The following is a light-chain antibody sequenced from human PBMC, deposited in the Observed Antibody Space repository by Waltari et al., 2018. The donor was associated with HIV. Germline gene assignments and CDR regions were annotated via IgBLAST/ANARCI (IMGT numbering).Light chain of an antibody. J-gene: IGLJ2*01. V-gene: IGLV2-8*01. CDR3: QTWGTGIVV. CDR1: SSDIGGYNY. CDR2: EVN. Sequence: QSALTQPPSASGSPGQSVTISCTGTSSDIGGYNYVSWYQQYPGKAPKVMIHEVNKRPSGVPDRFSGSKSGNTASLTVSGLQAEDEADYYCQTWGTGIVVFGGGTKLTVL.